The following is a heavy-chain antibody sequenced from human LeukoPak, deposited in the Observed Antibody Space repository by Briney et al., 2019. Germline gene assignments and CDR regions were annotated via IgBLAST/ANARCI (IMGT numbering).Heavy chain of an antibody. J-gene: IGHJ4*02. CDR2: IKQDGSAK. CDR3: ARDNGGLGLFDY. CDR1: GFTFSNYW. Sequence: PGGSLRLSCVASGFTFSNYWMSWVRQAPGRGLEWVANIKQDGSAKYYVDCVKGRFTISRDNAKNSLYLQMNSLRAEDTAVYYCARDNGGLGLFDYWGQGTLVTVPS. D-gene: IGHD4-23*01. V-gene: IGHV3-7*01.